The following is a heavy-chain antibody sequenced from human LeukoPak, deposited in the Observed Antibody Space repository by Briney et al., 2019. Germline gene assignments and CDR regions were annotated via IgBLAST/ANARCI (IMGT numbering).Heavy chain of an antibody. CDR3: AREEGYDSSGYYSYYFDY. Sequence: PSETLSLTCTVSGGSISSHYWSWIRQPPGKGLEWIGYIYYSGSTNYNPSLKSRVTISVDTSKNQFSLELSSVTAADTAVYYCAREEGYDSSGYYSYYFDYWGQGTLVTVSS. CDR2: IYYSGST. J-gene: IGHJ4*02. CDR1: GGSISSHY. D-gene: IGHD3-22*01. V-gene: IGHV4-59*11.